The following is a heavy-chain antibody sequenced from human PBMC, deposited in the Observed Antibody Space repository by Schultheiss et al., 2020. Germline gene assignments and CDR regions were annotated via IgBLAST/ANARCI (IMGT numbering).Heavy chain of an antibody. Sequence: GGSLRLSCAASGFTFSSYAMSWVRQAPGKGLEWVSAISGSGGSTYYADSVKGRFTISRDNAKNSLYLQMNSLRAEDTAVYYCARDRGDFDYWGQGTLVTVSS. J-gene: IGHJ4*02. CDR1: GFTFSSYA. CDR2: ISGSGGST. D-gene: IGHD3-10*01. CDR3: ARDRGDFDY. V-gene: IGHV3-23*01.